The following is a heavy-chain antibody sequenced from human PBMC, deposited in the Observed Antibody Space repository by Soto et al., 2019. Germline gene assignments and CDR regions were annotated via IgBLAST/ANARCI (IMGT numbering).Heavy chain of an antibody. Sequence: QVQLVESGGGVVQPGRSLRLSCAASGFTFSSYGMHWVRQAPGKGLEWVAVIWYDGSNKYYADSVKGRFTISRDNSKNTLYLQMNSLRAEDTAVYYCARGDTAMDHYYYYGMDVWGQGTTVTVSS. V-gene: IGHV3-33*01. CDR1: GFTFSSYG. CDR2: IWYDGSNK. J-gene: IGHJ6*02. CDR3: ARGDTAMDHYYYYGMDV. D-gene: IGHD5-18*01.